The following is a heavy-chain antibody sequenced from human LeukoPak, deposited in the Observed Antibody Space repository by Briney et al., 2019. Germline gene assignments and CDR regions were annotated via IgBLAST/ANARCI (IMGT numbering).Heavy chain of an antibody. J-gene: IGHJ4*02. Sequence: PGGSLRLSCAASGFTFRSYAMSWVRQAPGMGLEWVSTFGGGGGSTYYADSVRGRFTISRDNSKNTLDLQMNSLRAEDTAVYYCAKDVSGWPKIFDYWGQGTPVTVS. V-gene: IGHV3-23*01. CDR3: AKDVSGWPKIFDY. CDR2: FGGGGGST. CDR1: GFTFRSYA. D-gene: IGHD6-19*01.